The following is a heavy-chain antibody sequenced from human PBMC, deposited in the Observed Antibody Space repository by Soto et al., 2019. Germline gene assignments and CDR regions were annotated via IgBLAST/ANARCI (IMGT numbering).Heavy chain of an antibody. CDR2: IYYSGST. CDR3: ASVTRTCISTSCYRYYYGMDV. Sequence: SQTLSLTCTVSGGSVSSGSYYWSWIRQPPGKGLEWIGYIYYSGSTNYNPSLKSRVTISVDTSKNQFSLKLSSVTAADTAVYYCASVTRTCISTSCYRYYYGMDVWGQGATITVSS. D-gene: IGHD2-2*02. V-gene: IGHV4-61*01. CDR1: GGSVSSGSYY. J-gene: IGHJ6*02.